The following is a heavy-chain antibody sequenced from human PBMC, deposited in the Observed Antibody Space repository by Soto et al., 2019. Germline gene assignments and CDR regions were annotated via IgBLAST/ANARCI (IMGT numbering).Heavy chain of an antibody. CDR1: GNSICSYY. D-gene: IGHD6-19*01. V-gene: IGHV4-59*01. CDR2: IYYSGST. CDR3: ARQQWLVLNAFDI. J-gene: IGHJ3*02. Sequence: SDTLSLTCTVTGNSICSYYWSWIGQPPGKGLEWIGYIYYSGSTNYNPSLKSRVTISVDTSKNQFSLKLSSVTAADTAVYYCARQQWLVLNAFDIWGQGTMVTVS.